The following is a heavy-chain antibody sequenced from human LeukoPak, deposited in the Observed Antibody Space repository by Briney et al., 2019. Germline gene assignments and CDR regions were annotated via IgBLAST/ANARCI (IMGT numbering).Heavy chain of an antibody. CDR1: GFTFSSYS. V-gene: IGHV3-48*04. J-gene: IGHJ3*02. Sequence: PGGSLRLSCAASGFTFSSYSMNWVRQAPGKGLEWVSYISSSSSTIYYADSVKGRFTISRDNAKNSLYLQMNSLRAEDTAVYYCARGKMTWYYYDSSGYYLGAFDIWGQGTMVTVSS. D-gene: IGHD3-22*01. CDR3: ARGKMTWYYYDSSGYYLGAFDI. CDR2: ISSSSSTI.